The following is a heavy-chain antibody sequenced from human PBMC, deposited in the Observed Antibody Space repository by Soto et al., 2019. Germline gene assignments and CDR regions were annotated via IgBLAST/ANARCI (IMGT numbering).Heavy chain of an antibody. D-gene: IGHD5-18*01. J-gene: IGHJ6*02. CDR2: INPSGGST. V-gene: IGHV1-46*01. Sequence: ASVKVSCKASGYTFTSYAMHWVRQAPGQRLEWMGWINPSGGSTSYAQKFQGRVTMTRDTSTSTVYMELSSLRSEDTAVYYCARDLRDTAMVPPSVYYYGMDVWGQGTTVTVSS. CDR1: GYTFTSYA. CDR3: ARDLRDTAMVPPSVYYYGMDV.